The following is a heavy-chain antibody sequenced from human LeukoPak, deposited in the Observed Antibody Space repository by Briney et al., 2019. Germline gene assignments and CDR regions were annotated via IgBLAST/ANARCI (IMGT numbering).Heavy chain of an antibody. CDR3: ANHPEDYYDSRGVP. D-gene: IGHD3-22*01. Sequence: GGSLRLSCAASGFTFSSYGMHWVRQAPGKGLEWVAFIRYDGSNKYYADSVKGRFTISRDNSKNTLYLQMNSLRAEYTAVYYCANHPEDYYDSRGVPWGQGTLVTVSS. V-gene: IGHV3-30*02. J-gene: IGHJ5*02. CDR2: IRYDGSNK. CDR1: GFTFSSYG.